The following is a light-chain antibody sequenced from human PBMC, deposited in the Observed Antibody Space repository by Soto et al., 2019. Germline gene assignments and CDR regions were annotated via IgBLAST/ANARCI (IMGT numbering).Light chain of an antibody. CDR2: AAS. CDR1: QSISIY. Sequence: DLQMTQSPSSLSASVGDRVTITCRASQSISIYLNWYQQKPGKAPKFLIYAASSLQSGVPSRFSGSGSGTDFTLTISSLQPEDFATYYCQQSYSTPRLTFGGGTKVEIK. CDR3: QQSYSTPRLT. J-gene: IGKJ4*01. V-gene: IGKV1-39*01.